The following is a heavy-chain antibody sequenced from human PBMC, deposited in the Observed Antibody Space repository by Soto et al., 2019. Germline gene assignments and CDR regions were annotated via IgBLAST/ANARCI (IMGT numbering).Heavy chain of an antibody. D-gene: IGHD6-19*01. Sequence: AASVKVSCKASGYTFTGYYMHWVRQAPGQGLEWMGWINPNSGGTNYAQKFQGRVTMTRDTSISTAYMELSRLRSDDTAVYYCARGSAVAGTPGSRLDPWGQGTLVTVSS. CDR3: ARGSAVAGTPGSRLDP. J-gene: IGHJ5*02. V-gene: IGHV1-2*02. CDR1: GYTFTGYY. CDR2: INPNSGGT.